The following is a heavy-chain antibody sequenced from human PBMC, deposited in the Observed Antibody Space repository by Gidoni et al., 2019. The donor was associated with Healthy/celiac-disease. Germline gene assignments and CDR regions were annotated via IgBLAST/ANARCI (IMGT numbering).Heavy chain of an antibody. CDR1: GGSISSYY. Sequence: QVQLQESGPGLVKPSETLSLTCTVSGGSISSYYWSWIRQPPGKGLEWIGYSYYSGSTNYNPSLKSRVTISVDTSKNQFSLKLSSVTAADTAVYYCARDSDSSGLYYFDYWGQGTLVTVSS. J-gene: IGHJ4*02. CDR3: ARDSDSSGLYYFDY. D-gene: IGHD3-22*01. CDR2: SYYSGST. V-gene: IGHV4-59*01.